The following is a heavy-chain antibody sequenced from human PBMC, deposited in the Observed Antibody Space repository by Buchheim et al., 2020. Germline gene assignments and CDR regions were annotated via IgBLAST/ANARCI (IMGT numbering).Heavy chain of an antibody. J-gene: IGHJ4*02. CDR3: ARVRRPSRGTYYYDSSGYSFDY. Sequence: QVQLVESGGGLVKPGGSLRLSCAASGFTFSDYYMSWIRQAPGKGLEWVSYISSSSSYTNYADSVKGRFTISSDNAKNSLYLQMNSLRAEDTAVYYCARVRRPSRGTYYYDSSGYSFDYWGQGTL. CDR1: GFTFSDYY. V-gene: IGHV3-11*05. CDR2: ISSSSSYT. D-gene: IGHD3-22*01.